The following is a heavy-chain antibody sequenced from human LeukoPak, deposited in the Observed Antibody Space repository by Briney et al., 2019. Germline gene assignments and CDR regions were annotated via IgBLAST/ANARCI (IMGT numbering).Heavy chain of an antibody. V-gene: IGHV4-39*07. CDR1: GGSISSSSYY. CDR2: IYYSENT. D-gene: IGHD2-15*01. J-gene: IGHJ5*01. Sequence: PSEALSLTCTVSGGSISSSSYYWGWIRQPPGTGLEWIGSIYYSENTYYKPSLKSRVTISVDTSKNQFSLKLSSVTAADTAVYYCARDAAQYCSGGSCYFGAWFDSWGQGTLVTVSS. CDR3: ARDAAQYCSGGSCYFGAWFDS.